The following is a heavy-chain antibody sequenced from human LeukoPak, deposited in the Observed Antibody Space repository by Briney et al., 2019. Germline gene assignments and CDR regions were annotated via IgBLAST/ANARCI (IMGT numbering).Heavy chain of an antibody. CDR2: INANTGNP. V-gene: IGHV7-4-1*02. D-gene: IGHD3-10*01. CDR3: ARDSGWFGELKPVGY. Sequence: ASVKVSCKASGYTFTSYAMNWVRQAPGQGLEWMGWINANTGNPTYAQGFTGRFVFSLDTSVSTAYLQISSLKAEDTAVYYCARDSGWFGELKPVGYWGQGTLVTVSS. CDR1: GYTFTSYA. J-gene: IGHJ4*02.